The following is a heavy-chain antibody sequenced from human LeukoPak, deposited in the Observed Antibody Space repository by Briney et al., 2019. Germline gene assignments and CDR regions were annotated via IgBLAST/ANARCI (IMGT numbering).Heavy chain of an antibody. CDR2: IYYSRST. CDR1: GGPISSGGYY. D-gene: IGHD3-10*01. J-gene: IGHJ6*04. CDR3: ARGGGSMVRGVIPRYGMDV. Sequence: KPSETLSLTCTVSGGPISSGGYYWSWIRQHPGKGLEWIGYIYYSRSTYYNPSLKSRVTISVDTSKNQFSLKLSSVTAADTAVYYCARGGGSMVRGVIPRYGMDVWGKGTTVTVSS. V-gene: IGHV4-31*03.